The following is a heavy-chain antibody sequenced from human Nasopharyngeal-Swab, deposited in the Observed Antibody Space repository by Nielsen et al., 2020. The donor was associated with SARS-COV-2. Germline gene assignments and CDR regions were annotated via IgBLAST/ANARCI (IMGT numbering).Heavy chain of an antibody. J-gene: IGHJ4*02. CDR1: GGSISSGSYY. CDR3: ARGDGDYYEDYFDY. D-gene: IGHD4-17*01. Sequence: SETLSLTCTVSGGSISSGSYYWSWIRQPAGKGLEWIGRIYTSGSTNYNPSLKNRVTISVDTSKNQFSLKLSSVTAADTAVYYCARGDGDYYEDYFDYWGQGTLVTVSS. V-gene: IGHV4-61*02. CDR2: IYTSGST.